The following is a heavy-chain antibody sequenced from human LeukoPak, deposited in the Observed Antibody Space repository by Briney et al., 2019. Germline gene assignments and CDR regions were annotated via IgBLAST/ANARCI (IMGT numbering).Heavy chain of an antibody. V-gene: IGHV3-33*01. Sequence: PGGSLRLSCAASGFTFSSYGMHCVRQAPGKGLEWVAAIWYDGSIQYYADSVKGRFTISRDNSKNTLYLQMDSLRAEDTAVYYCARAGYCSGGSCYGSDYWGQGTLVSVSS. CDR1: GFTFSSYG. J-gene: IGHJ4*02. D-gene: IGHD2-15*01. CDR2: IWYDGSIQ. CDR3: ARAGYCSGGSCYGSDY.